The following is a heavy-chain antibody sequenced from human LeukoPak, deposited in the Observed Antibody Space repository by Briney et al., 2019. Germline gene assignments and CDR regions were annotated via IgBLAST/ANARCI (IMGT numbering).Heavy chain of an antibody. Sequence: QTGGSLRLSCAASGFSFGSYGMHWVRQTPGKGLEWVAVISFLGNNKYYADSVRGRFTISRDNSKNTLYLQMNTLRADDTAVYYCAKDWEEYFGSSGYAWFFDLWGRGTLVTVSS. J-gene: IGHJ2*01. CDR1: GFSFGSYG. CDR2: ISFLGNNK. CDR3: AKDWEEYFGSSGYAWFFDL. D-gene: IGHD3-22*01. V-gene: IGHV3-30*18.